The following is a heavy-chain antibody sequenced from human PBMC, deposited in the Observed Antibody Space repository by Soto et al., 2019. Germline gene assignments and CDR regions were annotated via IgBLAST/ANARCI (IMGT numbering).Heavy chain of an antibody. CDR1: GFTFSSYW. CDR3: ARVFVVVVAATFDAFDI. J-gene: IGHJ3*02. D-gene: IGHD2-15*01. V-gene: IGHV3-7*01. CDR2: IKQDGSEK. Sequence: GGSLRLSCAASGFTFSSYWMSWVRQAPGKGLEWVANIKQDGSEKYYVDSVKGRFTISRDNAKNSLYLQMNSLRAEDTAVYYCARVFVVVVAATFDAFDIWGQGTMVTVSS.